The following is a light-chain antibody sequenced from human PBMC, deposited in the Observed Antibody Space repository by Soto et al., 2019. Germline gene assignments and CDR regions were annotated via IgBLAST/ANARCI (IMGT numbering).Light chain of an antibody. V-gene: IGLV2-11*01. CDR3: CSYTTSTTVV. J-gene: IGLJ1*01. CDR2: DVN. Sequence: QSALTQPRSVSGSPGQSVTLSCTGTSSDVGGYHYVSWYQHHPGKAPKIIIYDVNKRPSGVPDRFSGSKSGNTASLTISGLQTEDEADYYCCSYTTSTTVVFGTGTKVTVL. CDR1: SSDVGGYHY.